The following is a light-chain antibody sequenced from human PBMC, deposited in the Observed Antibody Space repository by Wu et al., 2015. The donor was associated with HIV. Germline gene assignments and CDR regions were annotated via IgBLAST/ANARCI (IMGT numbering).Light chain of an antibody. Sequence: EIVMTQSPATLSVSPGERVTLSCRASQNVNGYLAWYQQKPGQTPRLLIYGASTRATGVPARFSASGSGTEYTLTISSPQSEDFAVYYCQQYGSSPTFGGGTKVEDQT. J-gene: IGKJ4*01. CDR3: QQYGSSPT. CDR1: QNVNGY. V-gene: IGKV3-15*01. CDR2: GAS.